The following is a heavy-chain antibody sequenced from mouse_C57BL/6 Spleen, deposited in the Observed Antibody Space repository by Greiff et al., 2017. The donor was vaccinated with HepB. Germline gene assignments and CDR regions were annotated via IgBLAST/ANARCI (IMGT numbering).Heavy chain of an antibody. Sequence: QVHVKQPGAELVKPGASVKVSCKASGYTFTSYWMHWVKQRPGQGLEWIGRIHPSDSDTNYNQKFKGKATLTVDKSSSTAYMQLSSLTSEDSAVYYCAIPRSSSYYYAMDYWGQGTSVTVSS. CDR1: GYTFTSYW. D-gene: IGHD1-1*01. J-gene: IGHJ4*01. V-gene: IGHV1-74*01. CDR3: AIPRSSSYYYAMDY. CDR2: IHPSDSDT.